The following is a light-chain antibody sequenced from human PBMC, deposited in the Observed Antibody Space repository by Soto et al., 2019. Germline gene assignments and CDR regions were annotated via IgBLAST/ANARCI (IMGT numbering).Light chain of an antibody. CDR1: RSNIGNNA. J-gene: IGLJ2*01. V-gene: IGLV1-36*01. CDR2: YDD. Sequence: QSVLTQPPSASGAPGQRVTISCSGSRSNIGNNAVNWFQQLPGKAPKLLIYYDDLVPSGVSDRFSGSKSGTSASLAIRGLQSEDEADYYCATWDDSLNGPVFGGGTKLTVL. CDR3: ATWDDSLNGPV.